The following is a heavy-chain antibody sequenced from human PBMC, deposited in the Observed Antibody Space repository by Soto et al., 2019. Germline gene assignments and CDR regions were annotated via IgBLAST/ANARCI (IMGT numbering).Heavy chain of an antibody. CDR2: IWYDGSNK. J-gene: IGHJ4*02. Sequence: QVQLVESGGGVVHPGRSLRLSCAASGFTFSSSGMHWVRQAPGKGLEWVAVIWYDGSNKYYADSVEGRFTISRDNSKNTLYLQINSLRAEDTAVYYCARVGCSRTNCYTGYYFDYWGLGTLVTVSS. D-gene: IGHD2-2*02. V-gene: IGHV3-33*01. CDR1: GFTFSSSG. CDR3: ARVGCSRTNCYTGYYFDY.